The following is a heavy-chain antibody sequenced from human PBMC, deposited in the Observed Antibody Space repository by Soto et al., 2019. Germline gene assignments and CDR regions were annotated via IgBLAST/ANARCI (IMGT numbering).Heavy chain of an antibody. CDR2: ITHSGST. J-gene: IGHJ4*02. CDR3: SLWVVGKNLDY. CDR1: AGSFSDYY. Sequence: QVQLQQWGAGLLKPSETLSLTCAVYAGSFSDYYWGWFRQPPGKGLEWIGHITHSGSTKYNPSLKSRVTLSVDTSKNQLSLRLTSVTAADTAVYYCSLWVVGKNLDYWGQGTLVTVSS. D-gene: IGHD3-16*01. V-gene: IGHV4-34*01.